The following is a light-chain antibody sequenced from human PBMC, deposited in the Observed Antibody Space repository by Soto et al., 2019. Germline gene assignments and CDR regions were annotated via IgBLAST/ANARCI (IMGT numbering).Light chain of an antibody. J-gene: IGLJ1*01. CDR2: DVS. CDR3: NSYTTSSSLYV. Sequence: QSVLTQPASVSGSPEQSITISCTGTSSDIGGYDYVSWYQQYPGEAPKLMIYDVSNRPSGVSDRFSGSKSANTASLTISGLQAEDEADYYCNSYTTSSSLYVFGTGTKVTVL. V-gene: IGLV2-14*01. CDR1: SSDIGGYDY.